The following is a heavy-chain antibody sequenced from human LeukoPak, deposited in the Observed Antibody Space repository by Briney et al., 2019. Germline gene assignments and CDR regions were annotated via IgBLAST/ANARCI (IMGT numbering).Heavy chain of an antibody. CDR3: TSLVGATDRHADY. CDR2: IRSKANSYAT. CDR1: GFTFSGSA. V-gene: IGHV3-73*01. Sequence: GGSLRLSCAASGFTFSGSAMHWVRQASGKGLEWVGRIRSKANSYATAYAASVKGRFTISRDDSKNTAYLQMNSLKTEDTAVYYCTSLVGATDRHADYWGQGTLVTVSS. D-gene: IGHD1-26*01. J-gene: IGHJ4*02.